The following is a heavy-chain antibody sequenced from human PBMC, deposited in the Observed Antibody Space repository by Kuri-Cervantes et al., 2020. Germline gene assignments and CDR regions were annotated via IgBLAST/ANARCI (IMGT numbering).Heavy chain of an antibody. CDR1: GGSFSGYY. CDR2: INHSGST. Sequence: SETLSLTCAVYGGSFSGYYWSWIRQPPGKGLEWMGEINHSGSTNYNPSLKSRVTIPVDTPKNQFSLKLSSVTAADTAVYYCASVRYCSSTSCRLGWYFDLWGRGTLVTVSS. J-gene: IGHJ2*01. CDR3: ASVRYCSSTSCRLGWYFDL. D-gene: IGHD2-2*01. V-gene: IGHV4-34*01.